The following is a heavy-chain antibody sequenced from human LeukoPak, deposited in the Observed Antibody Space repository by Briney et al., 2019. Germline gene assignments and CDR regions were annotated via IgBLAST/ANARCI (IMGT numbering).Heavy chain of an antibody. D-gene: IGHD3-10*01. Sequence: SETLSLTCTVSGGSFSSYYWSWIRQPPGKGLEWIGYVYYSGSTNYNPSLKSRVTISVDTSKNQFSLKLSSVTAADTDIYYCARAPWRYYGSGSYYNAFDIWGQGTMVTVSS. J-gene: IGHJ3*02. V-gene: IGHV4-59*01. CDR3: ARAPWRYYGSGSYYNAFDI. CDR1: GGSFSSYY. CDR2: VYYSGST.